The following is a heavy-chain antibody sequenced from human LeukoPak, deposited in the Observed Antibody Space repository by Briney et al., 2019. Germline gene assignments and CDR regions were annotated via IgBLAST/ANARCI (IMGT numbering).Heavy chain of an antibody. Sequence: SETLSLTCTVSGGSISSYYWSWIRQPPGKGLEWIGYIYYSGSTNYNPSLKSRVTISVDTSKNQFSLKLSSVTAADTAVYYCARGYGSGSYYHDYWGQGTLVTVSS. CDR1: GGSISSYY. V-gene: IGHV4-59*01. D-gene: IGHD3-10*01. CDR3: ARGYGSGSYYHDY. CDR2: IYYSGST. J-gene: IGHJ4*02.